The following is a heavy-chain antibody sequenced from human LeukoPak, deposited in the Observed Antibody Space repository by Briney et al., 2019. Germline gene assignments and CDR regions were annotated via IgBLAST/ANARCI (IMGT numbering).Heavy chain of an antibody. J-gene: IGHJ4*02. CDR2: MYYSGST. D-gene: IGHD1-26*01. CDR3: ARTQSGSYLLFDY. CDR1: GGSISIYY. V-gene: IGHV4-59*01. Sequence: SETLSLTCTVSGGSISIYYWSWIRQPPGKGVEWFGYMYYSGSTNYNPSLKSRVTISVDTSKNQFPLQLSSVTAPDTAVYYCARTQSGSYLLFDYWGQGTLVTVSS.